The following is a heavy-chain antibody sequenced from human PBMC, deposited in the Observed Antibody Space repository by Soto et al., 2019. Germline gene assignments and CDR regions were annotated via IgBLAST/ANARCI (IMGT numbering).Heavy chain of an antibody. V-gene: IGHV4-31*03. CDR1: VASISSGGYY. CDR3: ARESKYDTSGYPPWFAP. D-gene: IGHD3-22*01. J-gene: IGHJ5*02. Sequence: QVQLQESGPGLVKPSQTLSLTCTVSVASISSGGYYWSWIRQHPGEGLEWIGYIYYSGSTSYNPSLKSRVTISVDTSKNQLALQLSSVTDADTAVYYCARESKYDTSGYPPWFAPWGQGTLVTVSS. CDR2: IYYSGST.